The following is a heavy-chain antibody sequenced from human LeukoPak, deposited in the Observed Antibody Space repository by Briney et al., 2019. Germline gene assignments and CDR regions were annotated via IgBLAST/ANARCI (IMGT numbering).Heavy chain of an antibody. D-gene: IGHD1-26*01. Sequence: GGSLRLSCAASGFNFSSYSMHWVRQAPGKGLEWISYISSSSRTVYYAVSVRGRFTISRDNARNSLYLHMNSLSDEDTAVCFCARVTGSPIIFDFWGQGNLVTVSS. CDR2: ISSSSRTV. CDR1: GFNFSSYS. J-gene: IGHJ4*02. V-gene: IGHV3-48*02. CDR3: ARVTGSPIIFDF.